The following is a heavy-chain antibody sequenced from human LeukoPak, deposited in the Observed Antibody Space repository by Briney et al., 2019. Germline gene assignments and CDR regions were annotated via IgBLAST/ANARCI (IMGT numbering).Heavy chain of an antibody. J-gene: IGHJ4*02. D-gene: IGHD2-2*01. CDR1: GFTFSTYE. Sequence: GGSLRLSCAASGFTFSTYEMHWVRQAPGKGLEWVSYMSSTGDNIYYADSVKGRFTISRDNAKNSLYLQMGSLRAEDTAVYYCARDDGGRRTSSLDYWGQGTLVAVCS. CDR3: ARDDGGRRTSSLDY. CDR2: MSSTGDNI. V-gene: IGHV3-48*03.